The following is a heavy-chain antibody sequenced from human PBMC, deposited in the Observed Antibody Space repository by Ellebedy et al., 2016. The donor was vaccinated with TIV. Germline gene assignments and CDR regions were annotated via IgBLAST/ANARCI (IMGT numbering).Heavy chain of an antibody. J-gene: IGHJ4*02. Sequence: MPGGSLRLSCTVSGGSISSSSYYWGWIRQPPGKGLEWIGSIYYSGSTYYNPSLKSRVTISVDTSKNQFSLKLSSVTAADTAVYYCARQWIAAAANHDYWGQGTLVTVSS. CDR1: GGSISSSSYY. D-gene: IGHD6-13*01. CDR2: IYYSGST. V-gene: IGHV4-39*01. CDR3: ARQWIAAAANHDY.